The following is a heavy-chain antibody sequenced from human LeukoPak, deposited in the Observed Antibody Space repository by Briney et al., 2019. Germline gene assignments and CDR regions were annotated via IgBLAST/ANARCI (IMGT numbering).Heavy chain of an antibody. Sequence: SQTLSLTCAISGDSVSSNGASWNWIRQSPSRGLEWLGRTYYRSQQWHSDYAPSVKGRITLNRDTSKNQFSLQLNSVTPEDTALYYCGRETDFGVVTNWGQGTLVTVSS. V-gene: IGHV6-1*01. CDR3: GRETDFGVVTN. J-gene: IGHJ4*02. CDR1: GDSVSSNGAS. D-gene: IGHD3-3*01. CDR2: TYYRSQQWHS.